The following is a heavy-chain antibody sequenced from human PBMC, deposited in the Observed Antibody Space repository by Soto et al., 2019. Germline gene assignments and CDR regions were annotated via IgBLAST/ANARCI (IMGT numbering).Heavy chain of an antibody. D-gene: IGHD5-18*01. J-gene: IGHJ4*02. Sequence: PSETLSLTCAVYGGSFRGYYWSWIRQPPGKGLEWIGEINHSGSTNYNPSLKSRVTISVDTSKNQFSLKLSSVTAADTAVYYCARHRYSDGVYYFDYRGQGTLVLGSS. CDR2: INHSGST. V-gene: IGHV4-34*01. CDR3: ARHRYSDGVYYFDY. CDR1: GGSFRGYY.